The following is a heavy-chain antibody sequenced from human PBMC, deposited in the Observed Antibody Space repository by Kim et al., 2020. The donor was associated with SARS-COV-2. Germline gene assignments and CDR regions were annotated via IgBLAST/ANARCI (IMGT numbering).Heavy chain of an antibody. D-gene: IGHD3-3*01. J-gene: IGHJ2*01. Sequence: GGSLRLSCAASGFTFSRCWVSWIRQAPRRGLMWVAHISPDGRETYYVDSAKGRFTISRDNTKNSLYLQTNSLRTEDTAIYHCVAWLGEVPGPETGVLWG. CDR1: GFTFSRCW. V-gene: IGHV3-7*01. CDR3: VAWLGEVPGPETGVL. CDR2: ISPDGRET.